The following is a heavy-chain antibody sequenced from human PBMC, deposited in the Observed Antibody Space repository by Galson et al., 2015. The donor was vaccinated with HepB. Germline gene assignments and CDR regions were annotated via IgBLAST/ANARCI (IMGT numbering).Heavy chain of an antibody. CDR3: ARIRRGGGPPSVTVTTSHPFDP. D-gene: IGHD4-17*01. Sequence: PALVKPTQTLTLTCTVSGFSLRNARMGVSWIRQPPGKALEWLAHIFSNDEKSYSTSLKSRLTISKDTSKSQVVLTMTNMDPVDTATYYCARIRRGGGPPSVTVTTSHPFDPWGQGTLVTVSS. CDR2: IFSNDEK. V-gene: IGHV2-26*01. CDR1: GFSLRNARMG. J-gene: IGHJ5*02.